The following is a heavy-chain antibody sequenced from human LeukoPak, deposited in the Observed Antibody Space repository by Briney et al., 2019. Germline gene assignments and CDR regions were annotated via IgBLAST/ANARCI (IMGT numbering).Heavy chain of an antibody. J-gene: IGHJ6*02. CDR3: ARVSRGWDDYYGMDV. CDR2: INPNSGGT. V-gene: IGHV1-2*06. Sequence: ASVKVSCKPSGYTFTGYYIHWVRQAPGQGLEWMGRINPNSGGTNYAQKFQGRVTMTRDTSISTAYMELSRLRSDDTAVYYCARVSRGWDDYYGMDVWGQGTTVTVSS. CDR1: GYTFTGYY. D-gene: IGHD1-26*01.